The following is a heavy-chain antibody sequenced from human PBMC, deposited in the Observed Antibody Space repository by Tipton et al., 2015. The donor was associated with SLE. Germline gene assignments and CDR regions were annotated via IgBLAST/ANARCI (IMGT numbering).Heavy chain of an antibody. CDR2: ISSSSSYI. CDR1: GFTFSSYS. CDR3: ARARVSEGYFQH. Sequence: GSLRLSCAASGFTFSSYSMNWVRQAPGKGLEWVSSISSSSSYIYYADPVKGRFTISRDNAKNSLYLQMNSLRAEDTAVYYCARARVSEGYFQHWGQGTLVTVSS. J-gene: IGHJ1*01. D-gene: IGHD6-13*01. V-gene: IGHV3-21*03.